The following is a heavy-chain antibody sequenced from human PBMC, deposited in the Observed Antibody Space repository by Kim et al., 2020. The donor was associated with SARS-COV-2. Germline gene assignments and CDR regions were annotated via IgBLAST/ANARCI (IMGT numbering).Heavy chain of an antibody. J-gene: IGHJ4*02. D-gene: IGHD3-16*01. CDR1: GFTLSNNA. V-gene: IGHV3-23*01. Sequence: GGSLRLSCAASGFTLSNNAMTWVRQAPGKGLEWVSDIRGGGDTYYADSVKGRFTFSRDDSQNVLFLQMDSLRADDTALSYCGGHGGFSYLGLGTLVTVSS. CDR3: GGHGGFSY. CDR2: IRGGGDT.